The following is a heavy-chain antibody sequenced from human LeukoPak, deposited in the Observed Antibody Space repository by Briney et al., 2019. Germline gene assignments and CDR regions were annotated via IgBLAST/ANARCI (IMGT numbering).Heavy chain of an antibody. V-gene: IGHV3-23*01. D-gene: IGHD3-10*01. CDR3: AKDPNWDRGY. CDR2: IGTTAGST. J-gene: IGHJ4*02. CDR1: GFTFSSYT. Sequence: GGSLRLSXATSGFTFSSYTMTWVRQAPGRGLEYVSGIGTTAGSTIYADSVKGRFTISRDNSKNTVYLQMDSLRVEDTAVYYCAKDPNWDRGYWGQGTLVTVSS.